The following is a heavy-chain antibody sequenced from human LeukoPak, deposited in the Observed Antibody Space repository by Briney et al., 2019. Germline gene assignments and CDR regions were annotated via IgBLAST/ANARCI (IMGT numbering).Heavy chain of an antibody. CDR3: ARGWDWIPV. Sequence: ASVKVSCKASGSTFINYGISWVRHAPGQGLEWMGWISGYNGNTNYAQKRQGRVTMTTDTSTRTAYMELRSLRFDDTAVYYCARGWDWIPVWGQGTLVTVSS. J-gene: IGHJ4*02. CDR1: GSTFINYG. D-gene: IGHD3/OR15-3a*01. CDR2: ISGYNGNT. V-gene: IGHV1-18*01.